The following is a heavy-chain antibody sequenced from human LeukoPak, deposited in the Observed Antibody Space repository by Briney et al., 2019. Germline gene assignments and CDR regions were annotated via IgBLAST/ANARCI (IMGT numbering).Heavy chain of an antibody. CDR3: ARSRVGTTSGHYYCMDV. CDR1: GGSFTDYY. D-gene: IGHD1-1*01. V-gene: IGHV4-34*01. J-gene: IGHJ6*03. Sequence: SQTLSLTCAVYGGSFTDYYWTWIRQPPGKGLEWIGEINHSGSTNYSPSLNSRVTISVDTSKNQFSLKMTSGTAADTAIYYCARSRVGTTSGHYYCMDVWGKGTTVIVSS. CDR2: INHSGST.